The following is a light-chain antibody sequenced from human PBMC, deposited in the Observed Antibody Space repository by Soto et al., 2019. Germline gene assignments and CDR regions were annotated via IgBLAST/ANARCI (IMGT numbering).Light chain of an antibody. CDR1: QSISMW. CDR3: QQYRSFSPLT. V-gene: IGKV1-5*01. CDR2: DAA. J-gene: IGKJ4*01. Sequence: DIQMTQSPSTLSASLGDRVTINCRASQSISMWVAWYQQKSGKAPKLLIYDAAKLESGVPARFSGSGYGTEFTLTISSLQPDDFATYYCQQYRSFSPLTFGGGTKVDIK.